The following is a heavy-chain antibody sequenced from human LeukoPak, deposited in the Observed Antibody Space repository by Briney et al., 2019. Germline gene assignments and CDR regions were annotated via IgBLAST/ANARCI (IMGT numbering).Heavy chain of an antibody. CDR3: ARGGYSNYKFDP. D-gene: IGHD4-11*01. J-gene: IGHJ5*02. V-gene: IGHV4-30-2*01. CDR1: GGSISSGGYS. CDR2: IYHSGST. Sequence: PSETLSLTCAVSGGSISSGGYSWSWIRQPPGKGLEWIGYIYHSGSTYYNPSLKSRVTISVDRSKNQFSLKLSSVTAADTAVYYCARGGYSNYKFDPWGQGTLVTVSS.